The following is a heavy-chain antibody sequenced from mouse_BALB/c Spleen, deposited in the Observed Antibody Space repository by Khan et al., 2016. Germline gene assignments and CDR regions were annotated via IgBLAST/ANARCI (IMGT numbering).Heavy chain of an antibody. CDR3: ARYKDYYGSPYFDY. D-gene: IGHD1-1*01. CDR1: GDSITSGY. V-gene: IGHV3-8*02. Sequence: EVQLVESGPSLVKPSQTLSLTCSVTGDSITSGYWNWIRKFPGNKLEYMGYISYSGSTYYNPSLKSRISITRDTSKNQYYLQLNSVTTEDTATYXCARYKDYYGSPYFDYWGQGTTLTVSS. J-gene: IGHJ2*01. CDR2: ISYSGST.